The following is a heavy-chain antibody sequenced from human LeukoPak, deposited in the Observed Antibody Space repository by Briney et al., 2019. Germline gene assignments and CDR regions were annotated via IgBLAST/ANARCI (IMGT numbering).Heavy chain of an antibody. J-gene: IGHJ6*02. CDR3: AGPTTSLYGMDV. CDR1: GGSFSGYY. CDR2: INHSGST. V-gene: IGHV4-34*01. Sequence: SETLSLTCAVYGGSFSGYYWSWIRQPPGNGLEWIGEINHSGSTNYNPSLKSRVTMPVDTSKNQFSLKLSSVTAADTAVYYCAGPTTSLYGMDVWGQGTTVTVSS. D-gene: IGHD4-17*01.